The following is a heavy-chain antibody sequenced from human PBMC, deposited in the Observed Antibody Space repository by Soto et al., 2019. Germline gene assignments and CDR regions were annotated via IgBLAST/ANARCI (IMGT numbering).Heavy chain of an antibody. V-gene: IGHV4-4*07. Sequence: ETLSLTCTVSGGSISSYYWSWIRQPAGKGLEWIGRIYTSGSTNYNPSLKSRVTMSVDTSKNQFSLKLSSVTAADTAVYYCARDPHSYGLVDYYYYGMDVWGQGTTVTVSS. J-gene: IGHJ6*02. D-gene: IGHD5-18*01. CDR1: GGSISSYY. CDR3: ARDPHSYGLVDYYYYGMDV. CDR2: IYTSGST.